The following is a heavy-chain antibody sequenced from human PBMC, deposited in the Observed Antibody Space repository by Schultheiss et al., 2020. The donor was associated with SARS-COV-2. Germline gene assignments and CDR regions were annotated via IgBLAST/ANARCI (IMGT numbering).Heavy chain of an antibody. J-gene: IGHJ4*02. CDR2: IYPGDSDT. Sequence: GGSLRLSCKGSGYSFTSYWIGWVRQMPGKGLEWMGIIYPGDSDTRYSPSFQGQVTISADKSISTAYLQWSSLKASDTAMYYCASGLRYFDWLFDYWGQGTLVTVSS. D-gene: IGHD3-9*01. V-gene: IGHV5-51*01. CDR3: ASGLRYFDWLFDY. CDR1: GYSFTSYW.